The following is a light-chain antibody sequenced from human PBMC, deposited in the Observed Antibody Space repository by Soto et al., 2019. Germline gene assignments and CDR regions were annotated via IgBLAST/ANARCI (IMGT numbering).Light chain of an antibody. Sequence: EIVLTQSPGTLSLSPGERGTLSCRASQSISSNYLAWYQQKSGQAPRLLIYGASNRAIGIPDRFSGSGSGTDFTLTIRSLEPEDFGLYFCQQYHSSPWTFGQGTQ. V-gene: IGKV3-20*01. CDR3: QQYHSSPWT. CDR2: GAS. J-gene: IGKJ1*01. CDR1: QSISSNY.